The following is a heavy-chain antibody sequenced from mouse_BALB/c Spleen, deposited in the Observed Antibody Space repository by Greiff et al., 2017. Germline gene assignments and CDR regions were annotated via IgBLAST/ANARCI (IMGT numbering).Heavy chain of an antibody. CDR3: ARGGVFDY. CDR1: GYTFTDYW. V-gene: IGHV1-69*01. CDR2: IDTSDSYT. Sequence: QVQLQQPGAELVMPGASVKMSCKASGYTFTDYWMHWVKQRPGQGLEWIGAIDTSDSYTSYNQKFKGKATLTVDESSSTAYMQLSSLTSEDSAVYYCARGGVFDYWGQGTTLTVSS. J-gene: IGHJ2*01.